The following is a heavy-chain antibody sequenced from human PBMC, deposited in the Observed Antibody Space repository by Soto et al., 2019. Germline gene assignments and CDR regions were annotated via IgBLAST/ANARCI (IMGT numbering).Heavy chain of an antibody. CDR1: GFTFSSYG. CDR2: ISYDGSNK. CDR3: ATLEGQDDY. D-gene: IGHD1-1*01. J-gene: IGHJ4*02. V-gene: IGHV3-30*03. Sequence: GGSLRLSCAGSGFTFSSYGMHWVRQAPGKGLEWVAVISYDGSNKYYADSVKGRFTISRDNSKNTLYLQMNSLRAEDTAVYYCATLEGQDDYWGQGTLVTVSS.